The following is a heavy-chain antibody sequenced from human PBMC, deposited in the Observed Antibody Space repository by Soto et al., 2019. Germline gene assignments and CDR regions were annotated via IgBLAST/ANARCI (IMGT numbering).Heavy chain of an antibody. J-gene: IGHJ4*02. D-gene: IGHD3-22*01. CDR2: ISSSSSYI. CDR3: ARVDYDSSGYLDY. CDR1: GFTFSSYS. Sequence: GGSLRLSCAASGFTFSSYSMNWVRQAPGKGLEWVSSISSSSSYIYYADSVKGRFAISRDNAKNSLYLQMNSLRAEDTAVYYCARVDYDSSGYLDYWGQGTLVTVS. V-gene: IGHV3-21*01.